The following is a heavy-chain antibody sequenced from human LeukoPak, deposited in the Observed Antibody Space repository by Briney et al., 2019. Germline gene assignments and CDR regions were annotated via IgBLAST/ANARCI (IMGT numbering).Heavy chain of an antibody. V-gene: IGHV4-4*02. CDR3: ARFFRDSYGSGLDY. CDR2: IYHSGST. J-gene: IGHJ4*02. Sequence: SGTLSLTCAVSGGSISSSNWWSWVRQPPGKGLEWIGEIYHSGSTNYNPSLKSRVTISVDTSKNQFSLKLSSVTAADTAVYYCARFFRDSYGSGLDYWGQGTLLTVSP. CDR1: GGSISSSNW. D-gene: IGHD3-10*01.